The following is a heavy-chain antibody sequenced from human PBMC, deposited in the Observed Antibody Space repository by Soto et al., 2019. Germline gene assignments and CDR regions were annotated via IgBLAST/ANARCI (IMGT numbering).Heavy chain of an antibody. J-gene: IGHJ5*02. D-gene: IGHD3-10*01. V-gene: IGHV3-23*01. CDR1: GVTFSNFA. CDR3: AKGSWVHHGSEGGNWLDP. Sequence: TGGSLRLSCAVSGVTFSNFAMNWVRRAPGKGLEWVSGISHSGTSTYYADSVKGRFTISRDNSKNTLYLQMNSLRAEDTAVYYCAKGSWVHHGSEGGNWLDPWGQGTLVTVSS. CDR2: ISHSGTST.